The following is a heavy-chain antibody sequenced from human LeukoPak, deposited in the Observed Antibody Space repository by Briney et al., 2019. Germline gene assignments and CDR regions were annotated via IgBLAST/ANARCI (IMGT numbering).Heavy chain of an antibody. J-gene: IGHJ4*02. CDR2: ISAYNGNT. Sequence: ASVKVSCKASGYTFTSYGISWVRQAPGQGLEWMGWISAYNGNTNYAQKLQGRVTMTTDTSTSTAYMELRSLRSDDTAVYYCARAKEVAYSGSYSAPHLDYWGQGTLVTVSS. V-gene: IGHV1-18*01. CDR1: GYTFTSYG. CDR3: ARAKEVAYSGSYSAPHLDY. D-gene: IGHD1-26*01.